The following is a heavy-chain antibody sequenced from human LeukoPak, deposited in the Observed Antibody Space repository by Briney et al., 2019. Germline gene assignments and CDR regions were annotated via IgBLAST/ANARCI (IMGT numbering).Heavy chain of an antibody. D-gene: IGHD4-17*01. J-gene: IGHJ4*02. Sequence: GGSLRLSCAASGFTFSDYNMNWVRQAPGKGLEWVSSIINSSPSVYYADSVKGRFTISRDNAKNSLYLQMNNLRAEDTAVYYCARDGRATVTHDYWGQGTLVTVSS. CDR3: ARDGRATVTHDY. V-gene: IGHV3-21*01. CDR1: GFTFSDYN. CDR2: IINSSPSV.